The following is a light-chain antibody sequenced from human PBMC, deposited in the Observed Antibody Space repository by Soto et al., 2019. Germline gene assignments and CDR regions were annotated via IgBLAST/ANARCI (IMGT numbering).Light chain of an antibody. CDR3: QQCYMGGT. Sequence: DIKMTQSPSTLSASVGDRVTITCRASQSIGRFLAWYQHQPGKAPKLLIYEASTLESWDPSRFSGTGSGTEFTCSITSLQPVDCRTYYSQQCYMGGTFGQGIRGDIK. V-gene: IGKV1-5*01. J-gene: IGKJ1*01. CDR1: QSIGRF. CDR2: EAS.